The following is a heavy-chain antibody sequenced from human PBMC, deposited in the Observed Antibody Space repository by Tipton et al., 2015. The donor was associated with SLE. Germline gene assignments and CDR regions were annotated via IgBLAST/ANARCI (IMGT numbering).Heavy chain of an antibody. CDR1: GGSISSHY. V-gene: IGHV4-59*11. D-gene: IGHD6-13*01. J-gene: IGHJ4*02. CDR3: ARVSDSSWYFDH. Sequence: TLSLTCTVFGGSISSHYWSWIRQPPGKGLEWIGYNYYSGSTNYNPSLKSRVTISVDTSKNQFSLQLSSVTAADTAVYYCARVSDSSWYFDHWGQGTLVTVSS. CDR2: NYYSGST.